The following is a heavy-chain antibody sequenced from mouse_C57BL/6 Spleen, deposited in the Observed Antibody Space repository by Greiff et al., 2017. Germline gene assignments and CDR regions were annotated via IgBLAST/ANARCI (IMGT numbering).Heavy chain of an antibody. Sequence: VQLQQSGAELVRPGASVKLSCTASGFNIKDDYMHWVKQRPEQGLEWIGWIDPENGDTAYASKFQGKATITADTSSNTAYLQLSSLTSEDTAVYYCTTRSNYGWYFDVWGTGTTVTVSS. D-gene: IGHD2-5*01. V-gene: IGHV14-4*01. CDR2: IDPENGDT. J-gene: IGHJ1*03. CDR3: TTRSNYGWYFDV. CDR1: GFNIKDDY.